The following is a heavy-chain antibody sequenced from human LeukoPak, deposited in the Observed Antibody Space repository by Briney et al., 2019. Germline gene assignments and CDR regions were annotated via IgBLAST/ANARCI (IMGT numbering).Heavy chain of an antibody. CDR1: GGSISSSSYY. D-gene: IGHD3-10*01. CDR3: ARLEVGYGSGSYYNDY. CDR2: IYYSGST. J-gene: IGHJ4*02. Sequence: SETLSLTCTVSGGSISSSSYYWGWIRQPPGKGLEWIGSIYYSGSTYYNPSLKSRVTISVDTSKNQFSLKLSSVTAADTAVYYCARLEVGYGSGSYYNDYWGQGTLVTVSS. V-gene: IGHV4-39*01.